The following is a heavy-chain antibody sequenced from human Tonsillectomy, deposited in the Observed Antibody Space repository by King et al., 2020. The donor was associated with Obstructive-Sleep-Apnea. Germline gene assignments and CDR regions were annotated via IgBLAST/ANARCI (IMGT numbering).Heavy chain of an antibody. J-gene: IGHJ4*02. CDR2: IYHSGST. CDR1: GYSISSGYY. Sequence: QLQESGPGLVKPSETLSLTCTVSGYSISSGYYWGWFRQPPGKGLVWIGSIYHSGSTSSNPSLKSGVTISVETSKNQFSLKLSSVTAADTAVYYCARTAMVTDYFDYWGQGTLVTVSS. V-gene: IGHV4-38-2*02. D-gene: IGHD5-18*01. CDR3: ARTAMVTDYFDY.